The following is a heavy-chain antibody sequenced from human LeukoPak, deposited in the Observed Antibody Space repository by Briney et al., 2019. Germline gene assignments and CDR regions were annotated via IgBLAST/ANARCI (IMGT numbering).Heavy chain of an antibody. CDR3: AKDLIGSYYPHYYLDY. D-gene: IGHD1-26*01. Sequence: GGSLRLSCAASGFTFSSYGMHWVRQAPGKGLEWVAVISYDGSNKYYADSVKGRFTISRDNSKNTLYLQMNSLRAEATAVYYCAKDLIGSYYPHYYLDYWGQGTLVTVSS. CDR2: ISYDGSNK. J-gene: IGHJ4*02. V-gene: IGHV3-30*18. CDR1: GFTFSSYG.